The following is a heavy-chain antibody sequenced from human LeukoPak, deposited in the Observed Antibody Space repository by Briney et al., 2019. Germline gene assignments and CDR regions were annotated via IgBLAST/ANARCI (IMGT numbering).Heavy chain of an antibody. CDR1: GFTFSSYA. Sequence: PGGSLRLSCAASGFTFSSYALHWVRQAPGKGLEWVAVISYDGRNKYYADSVKGRFTISRDNSKNTLYLQMNSLRAEDTAVYYCANVMVRGVPLDYWGQGTLATVSS. V-gene: IGHV3-30*04. J-gene: IGHJ4*02. D-gene: IGHD3-10*01. CDR3: ANVMVRGVPLDY. CDR2: ISYDGRNK.